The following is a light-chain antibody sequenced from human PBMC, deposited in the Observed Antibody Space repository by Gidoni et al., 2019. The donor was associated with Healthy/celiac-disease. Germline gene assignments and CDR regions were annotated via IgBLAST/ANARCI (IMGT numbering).Light chain of an antibody. J-gene: IGKJ1*01. V-gene: IGKV3-20*01. CDR2: GAS. CDR3: QQYGSSPRT. Sequence: EIVLTQSPGTLSLSPGERATLSCRASQSVSSSYLAWYQQKPGQAPRLLIYGASSRATVIPDRFSGSGFGTDFTLTISRLEPEDFAVYYCQQYGSSPRTFGQGTKVEIK. CDR1: QSVSSSY.